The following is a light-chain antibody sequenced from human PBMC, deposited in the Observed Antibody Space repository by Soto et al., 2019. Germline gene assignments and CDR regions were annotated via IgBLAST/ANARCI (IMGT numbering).Light chain of an antibody. Sequence: DVQMTQSPSSLSAFVGDRVTITCRASQGIAPYLAWFQQKPGKVPKLLIYATSTWHSGVPSRFSGSGSGTDFTLTINSLQPEDVGTYYCQKYNSAPLTFGGGTKVEIK. CDR1: QGIAPY. CDR2: ATS. J-gene: IGKJ4*01. V-gene: IGKV1-27*01. CDR3: QKYNSAPLT.